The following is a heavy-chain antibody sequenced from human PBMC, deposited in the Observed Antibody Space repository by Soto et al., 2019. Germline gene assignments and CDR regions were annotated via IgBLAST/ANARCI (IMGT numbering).Heavy chain of an antibody. D-gene: IGHD1-26*01. V-gene: IGHV4-39*01. CDR3: ASGGSYLTVEYFQH. CDR1: GGSISSSSYY. CDR2: IYYSGST. Sequence: SETLSLTCTVSGGSISSSSYYWGWIRQPPGKGLEWIGSIYYSGSTYYNPSLKSRVAISVDTSKNQFSLKLSSVTAADTAVYYCASGGSYLTVEYFQHWGQGTLVTVSS. J-gene: IGHJ1*01.